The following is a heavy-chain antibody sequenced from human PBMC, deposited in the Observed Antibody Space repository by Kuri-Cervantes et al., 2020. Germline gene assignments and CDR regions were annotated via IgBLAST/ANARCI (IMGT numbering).Heavy chain of an antibody. J-gene: IGHJ6*02. CDR1: GFTFSSYS. CDR2: ISSSSSYI. V-gene: IGHV3-21*01. CDR3: ARDASGYGENYYYYGMDV. Sequence: GESLKISCAASGFTFSSYSMNWVRQAPGKGLEWVSSISSSSSYIYYADSVKGRFTISRDNSKNTLYLQMNSLRAEDTAVYYCARDASGYGENYYYYGMDVWGQGTTVTVSS. D-gene: IGHD5-12*01.